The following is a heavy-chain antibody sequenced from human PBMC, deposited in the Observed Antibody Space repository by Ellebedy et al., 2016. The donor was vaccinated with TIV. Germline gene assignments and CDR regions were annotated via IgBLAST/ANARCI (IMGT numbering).Heavy chain of an antibody. CDR3: AREPYGGYY. V-gene: IGHV4-59*01. D-gene: IGHD4-23*01. CDR1: GGSMNSYY. Sequence: GSLRLSCTVSGGSMNSYYWSWIRQPPGKRPEWIGYIFSSGTTNYNPSLQSRVPISIDTSKNNFSLRLTSLTAADTAVYYCAREPYGGYYWGQGALVTVSS. J-gene: IGHJ4*02. CDR2: IFSSGTT.